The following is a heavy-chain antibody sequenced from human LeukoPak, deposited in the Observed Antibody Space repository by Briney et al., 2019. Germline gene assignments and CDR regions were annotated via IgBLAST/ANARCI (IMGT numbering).Heavy chain of an antibody. CDR2: IKQDGSEK. CDR1: GFTFSSYW. Sequence: GGSLRLSCAASGFTFSSYWMSWVRQAPGKGLEWVANIKQDGSEKYYVDSVNGRFTISRGNAKNSLYLQMNSLRAEDTAVYYCARGRDIVVVLTAIPFDYWGQGTLVTVSS. V-gene: IGHV3-7*04. CDR3: ARGRDIVVVLTAIPFDY. D-gene: IGHD2-2*01. J-gene: IGHJ4*02.